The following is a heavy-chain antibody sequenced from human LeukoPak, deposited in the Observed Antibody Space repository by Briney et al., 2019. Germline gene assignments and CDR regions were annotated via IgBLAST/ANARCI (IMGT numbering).Heavy chain of an antibody. CDR1: GDSISSHY. CDR3: ARRWATSDYYNVLEP. CDR2: IYYRGST. J-gene: IGHJ5*02. V-gene: IGHV4-59*11. Sequence: SETLSLTCTVSGDSISSHYWTWIRQPPGKGREFIGYIYYRGSTYYNTSLKSRVTISVDTSKNQFSLNLNSVTTADTAVYYCARRWATSDYYNVLEPWGQGTLVTVSS. D-gene: IGHD3-22*01.